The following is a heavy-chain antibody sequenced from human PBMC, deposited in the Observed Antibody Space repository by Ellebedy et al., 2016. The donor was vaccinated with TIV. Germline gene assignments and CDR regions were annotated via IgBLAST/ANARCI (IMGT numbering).Heavy chain of an antibody. J-gene: IGHJ4*02. D-gene: IGHD3-10*01. CDR2: ISDDGSDK. V-gene: IGHV3-30*03. Sequence: GESLKISCAVSGFTFRSYGIHWVRQAPVKGLEWVALISDDGSDKYYADSVKGRFTISRDNSKDTLYLQMNSLRAEDTAVYYCARDRGGRWLTNYFDYWGQGTLVTVSS. CDR1: GFTFRSYG. CDR3: ARDRGGRWLTNYFDY.